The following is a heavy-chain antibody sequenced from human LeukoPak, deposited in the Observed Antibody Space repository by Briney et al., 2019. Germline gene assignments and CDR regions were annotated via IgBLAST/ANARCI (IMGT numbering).Heavy chain of an antibody. CDR1: GFTFSSYA. Sequence: GGSLRLSCAASGFTFSSYAMSWVRQAPGKGLEWVSDISGSGGRIDYADSVKGRFTISRDNSKNTLYLQMNSLRAEDTAVYYCAKRIAARHYYYYMDVWGKGTTVTVSS. D-gene: IGHD6-6*01. CDR3: AKRIAARHYYYYMDV. V-gene: IGHV3-23*01. J-gene: IGHJ6*03. CDR2: ISGSGGRI.